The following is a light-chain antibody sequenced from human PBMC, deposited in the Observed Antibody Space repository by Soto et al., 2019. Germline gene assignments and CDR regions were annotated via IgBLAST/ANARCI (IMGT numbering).Light chain of an antibody. V-gene: IGLV2-14*03. CDR1: SSVVGGFNY. J-gene: IGLJ1*01. Sequence: QSALTQPASVSGSPGQSITISCTGTSSVVGGFNYVSWYQQHPGKAPKLMIYDVTNRPSGVSYRFSGSKSGNTASLTISGLQAEDEADYYCNSYTSSSTDVFGTGTKVTVL. CDR3: NSYTSSSTDV. CDR2: DVT.